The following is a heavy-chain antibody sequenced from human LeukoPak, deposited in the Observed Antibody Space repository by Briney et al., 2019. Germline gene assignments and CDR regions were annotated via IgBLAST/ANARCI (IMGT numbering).Heavy chain of an antibody. V-gene: IGHV1-46*01. CDR3: ARIRDGYNDAYDI. Sequence: ASVKVSCKASGYTFTSYYMHWVRQAPGQGLEWMGIINPSSGSTSYAQNFQGRVTMTSDTSARTVYMELSSLRSEDTAIYYCARIRDGYNDAYDIWGQGTVVTVPS. J-gene: IGHJ3*02. CDR1: GYTFTSYY. CDR2: INPSSGST. D-gene: IGHD5-24*01.